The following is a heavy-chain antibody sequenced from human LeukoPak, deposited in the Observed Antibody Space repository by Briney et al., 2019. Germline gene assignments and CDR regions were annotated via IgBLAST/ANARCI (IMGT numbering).Heavy chain of an antibody. V-gene: IGHV3-7*01. CDR1: GFTFSNYW. CDR2: IQQHGSET. CDR3: ATYSSSNGREFQY. D-gene: IGHD2-2*01. Sequence: PGGSLGLSCAASGFTFSNYWMSWVRQAPGKGLEWVANIQQHGSETYYGDSVKGRFTISRDNAKNSLYLQMNSLRAEDTAVYYCATYSSSNGREFQYWGQGTLVTVSS. J-gene: IGHJ1*01.